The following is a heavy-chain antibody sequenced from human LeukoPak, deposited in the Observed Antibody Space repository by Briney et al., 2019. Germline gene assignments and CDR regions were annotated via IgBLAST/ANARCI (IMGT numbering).Heavy chain of an antibody. CDR3: TKASLAFGTKYFDP. CDR2: ISAYNGNT. J-gene: IGHJ5*02. D-gene: IGHD3-10*01. V-gene: IGHV1-18*01. Sequence: ASVKVSCKASGYTFTSYGISWVRQAPGQGLEWMGWISAYNGNTNYAQKFQGRVTMTRVTSITTAYMELRSLRSDDTAVYYCTKASLAFGTKYFDPWGQGTLVTVSS. CDR1: GYTFTSYG.